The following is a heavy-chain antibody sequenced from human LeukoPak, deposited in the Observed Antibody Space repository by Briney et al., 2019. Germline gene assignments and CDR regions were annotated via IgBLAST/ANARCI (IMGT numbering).Heavy chain of an antibody. J-gene: IGHJ4*02. Sequence: GRSLRLSCAASGFTFSSYGMHWVRQAPGKGLEWVAVISYDGSNKYYADSVKGRFTISRDNSKNTLYLQMNSPRAEDTAVYYCAKEVTVAGRGDYWGQGTLVAVSS. V-gene: IGHV3-30*18. CDR3: AKEVTVAGRGDY. CDR1: GFTFSSYG. D-gene: IGHD6-19*01. CDR2: ISYDGSNK.